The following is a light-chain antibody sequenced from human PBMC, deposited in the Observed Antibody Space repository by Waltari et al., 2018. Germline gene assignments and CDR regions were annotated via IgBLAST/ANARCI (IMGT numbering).Light chain of an antibody. V-gene: IGKV1-6*01. CDR3: LQDYNYSLT. J-gene: IGKJ4*01. CDR2: AAS. Sequence: AIQMTQSPSSLSASVGDRVTITCRASQGIRNDLGWYQQKPGKAPKLLIYAASSLQSGIPSRFSGSGSGTDFTLTISSLQPEDFATYYCLQDYNYSLTFGGGTKVEIK. CDR1: QGIRND.